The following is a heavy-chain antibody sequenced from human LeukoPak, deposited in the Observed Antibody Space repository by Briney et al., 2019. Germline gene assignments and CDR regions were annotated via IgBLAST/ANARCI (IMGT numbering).Heavy chain of an antibody. D-gene: IGHD6-6*01. J-gene: IGHJ6*03. CDR1: GFTFSSYR. CDR3: ARGSWYTSSSRYMDV. Sequence: PGGSLRLSCAASGFTFSSYRMNWFRQAPGKGLEWVSSISSSSSDIYYADSVKGRFTISRDNAKNSLYLQMNSLRAEDTAVYYCARGSWYTSSSRYMDVWGKGTTVTVSS. CDR2: ISSSSSDI. V-gene: IGHV3-21*01.